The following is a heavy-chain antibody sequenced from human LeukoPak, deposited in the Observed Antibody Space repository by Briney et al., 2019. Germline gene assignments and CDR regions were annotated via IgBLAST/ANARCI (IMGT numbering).Heavy chain of an antibody. CDR1: GYRFTSYW. Sequence: GGSLEISCQGSGYRFTSYWIGWVRQLPGKGLEWMGIIYPGNSDTRYSPSFQGQVTISADKSISTAYLQWSSLKASDTAMYYCARLEQQLLDPWGQGTLVTVSS. D-gene: IGHD6-13*01. V-gene: IGHV5-51*01. CDR3: ARLEQQLLDP. J-gene: IGHJ5*02. CDR2: IYPGNSDT.